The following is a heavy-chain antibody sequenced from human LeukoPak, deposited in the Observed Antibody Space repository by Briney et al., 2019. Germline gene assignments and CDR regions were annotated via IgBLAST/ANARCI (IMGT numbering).Heavy chain of an antibody. D-gene: IGHD3-3*01. Sequence: GGSLRLSCAASGFTFSSYAMSWVRQAPGKGLEWVSAISGSGGSTYYADSVKGRFTISRDNSKNTLYLQMNSLRAEDTAVYYCARVAGLEWLSYQDYWGQGTLVTVSS. CDR2: ISGSGGST. J-gene: IGHJ4*02. V-gene: IGHV3-23*01. CDR3: ARVAGLEWLSYQDY. CDR1: GFTFSSYA.